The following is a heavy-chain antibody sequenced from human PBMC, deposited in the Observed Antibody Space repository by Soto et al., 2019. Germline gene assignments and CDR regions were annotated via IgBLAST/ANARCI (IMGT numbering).Heavy chain of an antibody. CDR3: ARDRGADRGYYYGMDV. V-gene: IGHV4-31*03. Sequence: KASETLSLTCTVSGGSISSGGYYWSWIRQHPGKGLEWIGYIYYSGSTYYNPSLKSRVTISVDTSKNQFSLKLSSVTAADTAVYYCARDRGADRGYYYGMDVWGQGTTVTV. D-gene: IGHD1-26*01. J-gene: IGHJ6*02. CDR2: IYYSGST. CDR1: GGSISSGGYY.